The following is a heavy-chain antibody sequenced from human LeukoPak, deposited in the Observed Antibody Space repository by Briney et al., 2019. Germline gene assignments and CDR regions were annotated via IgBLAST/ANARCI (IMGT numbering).Heavy chain of an antibody. Sequence: SETLSLTCTVSGGSISSGDYYWSWIRQPPGKGLEWIGYIYYSGSTYYNPSLKSRVTISVDTSKNQFSLKLSSVTAADTAVYYCASSVINIAAAGKIDYWGQGTLVTVSS. CDR2: IYYSGST. D-gene: IGHD6-13*01. V-gene: IGHV4-30-4*01. J-gene: IGHJ4*02. CDR1: GGSISSGDYY. CDR3: ASSVINIAAAGKIDY.